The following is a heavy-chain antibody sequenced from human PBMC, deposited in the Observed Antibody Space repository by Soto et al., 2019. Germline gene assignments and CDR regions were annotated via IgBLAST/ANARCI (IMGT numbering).Heavy chain of an antibody. CDR2: ISSSSSYI. Sequence: PGGSLRLSCAAPGFTFSSYSMNWVRQAPGKGLEWVSSISSSSSYIYYADSVKGRFTISRDNAKNSLYLQMNSLRAEDTAVYYCARASERGSSWDFYYYYGMDVWGQGTTVTVSS. D-gene: IGHD6-13*01. CDR3: ARASERGSSWDFYYYYGMDV. V-gene: IGHV3-21*01. J-gene: IGHJ6*02. CDR1: GFTFSSYS.